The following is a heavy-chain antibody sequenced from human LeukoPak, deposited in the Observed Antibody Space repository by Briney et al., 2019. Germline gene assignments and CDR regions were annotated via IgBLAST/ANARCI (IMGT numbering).Heavy chain of an antibody. J-gene: IGHJ4*02. CDR2: LYSDGTT. Sequence: GGSLRLSCAAPGFPVNNNYMSWVRQAPGKGLEWVSVLYSDGTTSYADSVKGRFTISRDNSKNTLYLQMNNLRAEDTALYYCTREGINVWSEDGPAWENYWGQGTLVTVSS. CDR1: GFPVNNNY. D-gene: IGHD3-3*01. V-gene: IGHV3-66*01. CDR3: TREGINVWSEDGPAWENY.